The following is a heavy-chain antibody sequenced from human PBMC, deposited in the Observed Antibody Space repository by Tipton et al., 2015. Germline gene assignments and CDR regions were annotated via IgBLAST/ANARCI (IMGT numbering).Heavy chain of an antibody. V-gene: IGHV4-4*02. CDR1: GGSITSVNW. Sequence: GLVKPSGTLSLTCAVSGGSITSVNWWTWVRQSPGKGLEWIGEIYHSANTNYNPSLQSRISMSVDTSKAQFSLSLSSVTAADTAIYYCARNSMVGDEGLDSWGQGVLVTVSS. D-gene: IGHD1-26*01. CDR2: IYHSANT. CDR3: ARNSMVGDEGLDS. J-gene: IGHJ4*02.